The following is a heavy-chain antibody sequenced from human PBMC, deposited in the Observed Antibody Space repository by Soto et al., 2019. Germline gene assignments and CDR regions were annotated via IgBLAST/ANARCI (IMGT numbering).Heavy chain of an antibody. Sequence: EVQLLESGGGLVQPGGSLRLSCVASGFTFSNYAMSWVRQAPGKGLDWVSAISGRGDNTYYADSVKGRFTISRDNSRNTLYLQMNSLRDEDTAVYHCAKAAVNWNDADAFDVWGHGTVVTVSS. D-gene: IGHD1-1*01. CDR1: GFTFSNYA. J-gene: IGHJ3*01. CDR2: ISGRGDNT. V-gene: IGHV3-23*01. CDR3: AKAAVNWNDADAFDV.